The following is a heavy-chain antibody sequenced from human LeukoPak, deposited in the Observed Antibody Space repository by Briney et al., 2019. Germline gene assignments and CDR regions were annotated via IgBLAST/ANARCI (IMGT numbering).Heavy chain of an antibody. J-gene: IGHJ3*02. CDR1: GYTFTSYD. D-gene: IGHD3-3*01. CDR2: MNPNSGNT. Sequence: GASVKVSCKASGYTFTSYDINWVRQATGQGLEWMGWMNPNSGNTGYAQKFQGRVTITRNTSISTAYMEPSSLRSEDTAVYYCARGKGRFLEPDAFDIWGQGTMVTVSS. V-gene: IGHV1-8*03. CDR3: ARGKGRFLEPDAFDI.